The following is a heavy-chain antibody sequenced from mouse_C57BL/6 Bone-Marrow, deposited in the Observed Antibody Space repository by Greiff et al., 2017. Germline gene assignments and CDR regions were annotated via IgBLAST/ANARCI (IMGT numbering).Heavy chain of an antibody. J-gene: IGHJ4*01. CDR3: ARNYNYGNYYYAMDD. D-gene: IGHD2-1*01. Sequence: VQRVESGPGLVAPSQSLSITCTVSGFSLTSYAISWVRQPPGKGLEWLGVIWSGGGTDYNSALKSRLSISKDNSKSQVFLKMNILQTDDTARYYCARNYNYGNYYYAMDDWGQGTSVTVSS. CDR2: IWSGGGT. V-gene: IGHV2-9-1*01. CDR1: GFSLTSYA.